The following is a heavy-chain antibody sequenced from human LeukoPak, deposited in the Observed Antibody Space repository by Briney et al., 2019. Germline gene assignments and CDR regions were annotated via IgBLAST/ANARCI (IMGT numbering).Heavy chain of an antibody. Sequence: GGSLRLSCTASGFSFSGHWMHWARHLPGKGLVWVPRISPTGSTTSYADSVKGRFTVSRDNAKNTLYLQANNLRAEDTAVYYCARGPNSNWSGLDFWGQGTLLTVSS. V-gene: IGHV3-74*01. CDR3: ARGPNSNWSGLDF. CDR1: GFSFSGHW. CDR2: ISPTGSTT. D-gene: IGHD6-6*01. J-gene: IGHJ4*02.